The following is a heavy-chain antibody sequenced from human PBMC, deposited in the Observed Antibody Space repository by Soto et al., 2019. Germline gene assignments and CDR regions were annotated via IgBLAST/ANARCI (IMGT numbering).Heavy chain of an antibody. V-gene: IGHV3-23*01. CDR1: GFTFSSYV. D-gene: IGHD4-4*01. Sequence: PGGSLRLSCAASGFTFSSYVMSWVRQAPGKGLEWVSAISGSGGSTYYADSVKGRVTISRDNSKNTLYLQMNSLRAKDTAVYYCAKPDRLGPYSNYLFDYWGQGNLVTVSS. CDR2: ISGSGGST. J-gene: IGHJ4*02. CDR3: AKPDRLGPYSNYLFDY.